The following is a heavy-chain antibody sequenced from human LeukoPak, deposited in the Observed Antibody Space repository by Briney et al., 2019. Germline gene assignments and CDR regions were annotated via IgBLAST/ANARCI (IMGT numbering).Heavy chain of an antibody. CDR2: ISAYNGNT. V-gene: IGHV1-18*01. Sequence: ASVKVSCKASGYTFTSYGISWVRQAPGQGLGWMGWISAYNGNTNYAQKLQGRVTMTTGTSTSTAYMELRSLRSDDTAVYYCARVTTVVTYNWFDPWGQGTLVTVSS. D-gene: IGHD4-23*01. CDR1: GYTFTSYG. CDR3: ARVTTVVTYNWFDP. J-gene: IGHJ5*02.